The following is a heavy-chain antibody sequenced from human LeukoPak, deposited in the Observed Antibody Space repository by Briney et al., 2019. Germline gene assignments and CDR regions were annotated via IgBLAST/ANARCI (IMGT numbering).Heavy chain of an antibody. CDR2: FDPENDQT. CDR1: GYTPTEFS. V-gene: IGHV1-24*01. D-gene: IGHD6-13*01. CDR3: ATHITPHSSSWYFGS. Sequence: ASVKASCKVSGYTPTEFSMHCVRQAQGKGREWMGGFDPENDQTAFAQKIQGRVTMTEDTSTHPAYRELTSLRSEDTGVTYCATHITPHSSSWYFGSWGQGTLVTVSS. J-gene: IGHJ4*02.